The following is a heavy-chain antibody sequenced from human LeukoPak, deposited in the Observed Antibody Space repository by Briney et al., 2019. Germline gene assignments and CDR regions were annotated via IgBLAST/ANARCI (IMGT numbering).Heavy chain of an antibody. CDR1: GYSISSGYY. Sequence: SETLSLTCTASGYSISSGYYWGWIRQPPGKGLEWIGSIYHSGSTYYNPSLKSRVTISVDTSKNQFSLKLSSVTAADTAVYYCARGLGGAPTTVLSWGQGILVTVSS. J-gene: IGHJ5*02. V-gene: IGHV4-38-2*02. CDR2: IYHSGST. CDR3: ARGLGGAPTTVLS. D-gene: IGHD4-17*01.